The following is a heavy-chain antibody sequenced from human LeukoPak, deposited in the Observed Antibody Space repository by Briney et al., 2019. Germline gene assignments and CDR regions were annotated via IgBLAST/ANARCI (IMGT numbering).Heavy chain of an antibody. J-gene: IGHJ5*02. V-gene: IGHV3-7*01. D-gene: IGHD3-22*01. CDR1: GFTFSGSA. CDR2: IKQDGSEK. CDR3: ANGGTYSSGP. Sequence: PGGSLRLSCAASGFTFSGSAMHWVRQAPGKGLEWVANIKQDGSEKYYVDSVKGRFTISRDNAKNSLYLQMNSLRAEDTAVYYCANGGTYSSGPWGQGTLVTVSS.